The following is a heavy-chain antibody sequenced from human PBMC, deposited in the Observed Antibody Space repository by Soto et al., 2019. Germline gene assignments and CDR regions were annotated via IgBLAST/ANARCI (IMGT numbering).Heavy chain of an antibody. J-gene: IGHJ5*02. CDR1: GFGVTESETY. Sequence: EVQMVESGGGLIQPGGSLKLSCAVSGFGVTESETYVSWIRQAPGKGLEGVAACYRGGRRNYAASVKGRFVISRDKSENSVFLQLNLVRVEDTAVYYCAREVVVGATAKFDRWGQGTMVIVSP. CDR3: AREVVVGATAKFDR. CDR2: CYRGGRR. D-gene: IGHD2-21*01. V-gene: IGHV3-53*03.